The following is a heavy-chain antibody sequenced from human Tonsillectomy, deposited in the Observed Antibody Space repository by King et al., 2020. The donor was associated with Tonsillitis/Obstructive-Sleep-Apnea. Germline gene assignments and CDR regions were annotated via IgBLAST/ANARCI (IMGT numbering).Heavy chain of an antibody. CDR2: IWYDGSNK. CDR3: ARAYYYDSSGYGIYAFDI. J-gene: IGHJ3*02. CDR1: GFTFSSYG. V-gene: IGHV3-33*01. D-gene: IGHD3-22*01. Sequence: VQLVESGGGVVQPGRSLRLSCAASGFTFSSYGMHWVRQAPGKGLEWVAVIWYDGSNKYYADSVKGRFTISRDNSKNTLYLQMNSLRAEDTAVYYCARAYYYDSSGYGIYAFDIWGQGTMVTVSS.